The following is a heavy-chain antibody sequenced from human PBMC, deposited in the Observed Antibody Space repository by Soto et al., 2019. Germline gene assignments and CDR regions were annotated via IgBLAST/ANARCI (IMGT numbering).Heavy chain of an antibody. V-gene: IGHV1-2*02. D-gene: IGHD1-26*01. CDR1: GYTFTGYY. J-gene: IGHJ6*02. CDR3: AKGGTIVAAGTRVYLYNAMDV. CDR2: TNPNSGDT. Sequence: GASVKVSCKASGYTFTGYYVHWVRQAPGQGLERMGWTNPNSGDTYLAQRFQGRVTMNRDTSIGTAYMELRGLTSDDTAEYYCAKGGTIVAAGTRVYLYNAMDVWGQGTTVTVSS.